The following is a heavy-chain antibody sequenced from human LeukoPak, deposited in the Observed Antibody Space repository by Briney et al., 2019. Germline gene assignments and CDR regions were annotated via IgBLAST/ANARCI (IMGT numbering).Heavy chain of an antibody. V-gene: IGHV4-39*07. CDR1: GGSISSSSYY. CDR3: ARETVPNDTYSYCMDV. J-gene: IGHJ6*03. Sequence: SETPSNTCSVSGGSISSSSYYWGWIRLPPGKGLGWIGSIYDSGSTYYNPSLKSRVTISVDTSKNQFSLKLSSVTAADTAVYYCARETVPNDTYSYCMDVWGKGTTVTVSS. CDR2: IYDSGST. D-gene: IGHD2-8*01.